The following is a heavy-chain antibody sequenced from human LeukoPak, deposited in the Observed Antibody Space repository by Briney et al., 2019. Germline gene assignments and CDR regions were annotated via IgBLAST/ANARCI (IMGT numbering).Heavy chain of an antibody. D-gene: IGHD3-10*01. CDR1: GYTLTSYG. CDR2: ISGYNGNT. J-gene: IGHJ4*02. Sequence: ASVKVSCKASGYTLTSYGVTWVRQAPGQGLEWMGWISGYNGNTNYAQKVQGRVTMTTDTSTSTAYMELRSLRSDDTAVYYCARGGDFMVRGVIISRYYFDYWGQGTLVTVSS. V-gene: IGHV1-18*01. CDR3: ARGGDFMVRGVIISRYYFDY.